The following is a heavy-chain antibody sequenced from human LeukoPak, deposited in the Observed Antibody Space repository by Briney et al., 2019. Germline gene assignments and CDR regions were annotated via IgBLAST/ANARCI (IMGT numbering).Heavy chain of an antibody. J-gene: IGHJ4*02. CDR1: GFTFSSYA. CDR2: ISGSGGST. CDR3: AKLPHSSSSRYYFDY. D-gene: IGHD6-6*01. Sequence: GGSLRLSCAASGFTFSSYAMSWVRQAPGKGLEWVSAISGSGGSTYYADSVKGRFTISRDNSKNTLYLQMNSLRAEDTAVYYCAKLPHSSSSRYYFDYWGQGTLVTVSS. V-gene: IGHV3-23*01.